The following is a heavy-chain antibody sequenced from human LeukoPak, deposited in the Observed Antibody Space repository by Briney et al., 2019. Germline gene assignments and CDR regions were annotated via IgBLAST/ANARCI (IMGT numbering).Heavy chain of an antibody. CDR1: GYTFTGYY. Sequence: ASVKVSCKASGYTFTGYYMHWVRQAPGQGLEWMGRINPNSGGTNYAQKFQGRVTMTRDTSISTAYMELSRLRSDDTAVYYCARSVPIFGVVVKSNYIDVWGKGTTVTVSS. V-gene: IGHV1-2*06. J-gene: IGHJ6*03. D-gene: IGHD3-3*01. CDR2: INPNSGGT. CDR3: ARSVPIFGVVVKSNYIDV.